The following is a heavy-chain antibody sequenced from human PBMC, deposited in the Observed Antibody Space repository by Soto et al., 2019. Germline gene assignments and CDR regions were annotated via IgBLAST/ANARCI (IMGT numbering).Heavy chain of an antibody. V-gene: IGHV1-58*01. J-gene: IGHJ4*02. CDR2: IVVGSGNT. Sequence: SVKVSCTASGFTFTSSAVQCVRQARGQRLEWIGWIVVGSGNTNYAQKFQERVTITRDMSTSKAYMELSSLRSEDTAVYYCARGLIWNPGGVYWGQGTLVTVSS. CDR3: ARGLIWNPGGVY. CDR1: GFTFTSSA. D-gene: IGHD2-8*02.